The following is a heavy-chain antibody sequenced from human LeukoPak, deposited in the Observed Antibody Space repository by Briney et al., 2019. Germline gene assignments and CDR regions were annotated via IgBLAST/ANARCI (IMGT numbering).Heavy chain of an antibody. CDR1: GFTFSSYW. CDR2: IKKDGSEK. J-gene: IGHJ4*02. D-gene: IGHD3-22*01. CDR3: ARDLYRIVVVPHYFDY. V-gene: IGHV3-7*01. Sequence: GGSLRLSCAASGFTFSSYWMSWVRQAPGKGLEWVANIKKDGSEKYYVDSVKGRFTISRDNAKNSLYLQMNSLRAEDTAVYYCARDLYRIVVVPHYFDYWGQGTLVTVST.